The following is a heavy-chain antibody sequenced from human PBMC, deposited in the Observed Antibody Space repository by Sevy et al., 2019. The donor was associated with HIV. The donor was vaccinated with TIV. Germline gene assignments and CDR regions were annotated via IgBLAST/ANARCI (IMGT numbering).Heavy chain of an antibody. CDR3: VRESLFSIEL. Sequence: GGSLRLSCAASGFSVSDYYMDWVRQAPGKGLEFISRSRNKNDGDITDYAASVDGRFTISRDDSKNSIYLQMNSLKSEDSAVYFCVRESLFSIELWGQGTLVTVSS. CDR2: SRNKNDGDIT. CDR1: GFSVSDYY. J-gene: IGHJ4*02. D-gene: IGHD2-8*01. V-gene: IGHV3-72*01.